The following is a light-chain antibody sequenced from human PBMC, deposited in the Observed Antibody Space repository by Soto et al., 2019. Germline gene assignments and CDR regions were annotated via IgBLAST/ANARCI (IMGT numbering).Light chain of an antibody. J-gene: IGLJ1*01. CDR2: EGS. CDR1: SSDFGSYNL. CDR3: CSYAGSSTFYV. V-gene: IGLV2-23*03. Sequence: QSALTQPASVSGSPGQSITISCTGTSSDFGSYNLVSWYQQHPGKAPKLMICEGSKRPSGVSNRFSGSKSGNTASLTISGLQAEDEADYYCCSYAGSSTFYVFGTGTKVTVL.